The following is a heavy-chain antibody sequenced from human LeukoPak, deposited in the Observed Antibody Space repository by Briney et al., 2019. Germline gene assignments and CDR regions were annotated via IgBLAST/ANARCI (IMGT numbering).Heavy chain of an antibody. CDR3: AKGSYCSGGSCYFPSIGVLLDV. D-gene: IGHD2-15*01. CDR2: ISYEGSKK. J-gene: IGHJ6*02. Sequence: GGSLRLSCAASGFTFSNCGMHWVRQAPGKGLEWVALISYEGSKKYYADFVKGRFTISRDNSKNTLYLQMNSLRAEDTAVYYCAKGSYCSGGSCYFPSIGVLLDVWGQGTTVTVSS. CDR1: GFTFSNCG. V-gene: IGHV3-30*18.